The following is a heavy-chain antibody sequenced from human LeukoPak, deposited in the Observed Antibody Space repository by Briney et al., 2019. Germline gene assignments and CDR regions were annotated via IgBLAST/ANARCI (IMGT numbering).Heavy chain of an antibody. CDR1: GYTFTSYY. D-gene: IGHD3-3*01. V-gene: IGHV1-46*01. CDR3: ARGRPTTIFGVENWFDP. J-gene: IGHJ5*02. Sequence: ASVKVSCKASGYTFTSYYMHWVRQAPGQGLEWMGIINPSGGSTSYAQKFQGRVTMTRDTSTSTVYMELSSLRSEDTAVYYCARGRPTTIFGVENWFDPWGQGTLVTVSS. CDR2: INPSGGST.